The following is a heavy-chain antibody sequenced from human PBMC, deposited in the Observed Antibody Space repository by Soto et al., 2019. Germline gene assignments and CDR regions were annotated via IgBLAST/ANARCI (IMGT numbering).Heavy chain of an antibody. CDR3: ATYRDGNYAPPYDS. Sequence: EVQLLDSGGGLVQPGGSLRLSCAASGFTFRIYVMSWVRQAPGKGLEWVSCITGNGGTFYADSVKGRFTISRDHSRNTIYLQMKSLSADDMAVYYCATYRDGNYAPPYDSWGQGNLVTVPS. V-gene: IGHV3-23*01. D-gene: IGHD1-7*01. J-gene: IGHJ4*02. CDR2: ITGNGGT. CDR1: GFTFRIYV.